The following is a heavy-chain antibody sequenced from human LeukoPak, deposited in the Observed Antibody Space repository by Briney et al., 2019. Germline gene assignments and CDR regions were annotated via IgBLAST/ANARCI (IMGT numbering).Heavy chain of an antibody. J-gene: IGHJ4*02. CDR1: GCSISSSSYY. CDR3: ARQRIAAAEDY. Sequence: SETLSLTCTVSGCSISSSSYYWGWIPQPPGKGLEWIGSIYYSGSTYYNPFLKSRVTISVDTTKNQFSLKLSSVTAADTAVYYCARQRIAAAEDYWGQGTLVTVSS. D-gene: IGHD6-13*01. CDR2: IYYSGST. V-gene: IGHV4-39*01.